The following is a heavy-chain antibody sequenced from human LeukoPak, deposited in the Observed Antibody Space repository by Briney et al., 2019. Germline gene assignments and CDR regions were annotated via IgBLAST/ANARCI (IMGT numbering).Heavy chain of an antibody. CDR1: GGSISSGGYY. D-gene: IGHD5-18*01. Sequence: SETLSLTCTVSGGSISSGGYYWSWIRQHPGKGLEWIGYIYYSGSAYYNPSLKSRLTMSVDTSKNQFSLKLSSVTAADTAVYYCARGSGYSYVDYDYWGQGTLVTDSP. J-gene: IGHJ4*02. V-gene: IGHV4-31*03. CDR3: ARGSGYSYVDYDY. CDR2: IYYSGSA.